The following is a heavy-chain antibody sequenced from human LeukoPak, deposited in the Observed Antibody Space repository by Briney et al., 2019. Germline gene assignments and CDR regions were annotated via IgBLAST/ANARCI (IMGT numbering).Heavy chain of an antibody. Sequence: GGSLRLSCAASGFTFSTYGMHWVRQAPGKGLEWVAVISYDGSNKYYADSAKGRFTISRDNSKNTLYLQMNSLRAEDTAVYYCARFFVQDYGDYWGQGTLVTVSS. J-gene: IGHJ4*02. CDR2: ISYDGSNK. CDR1: GFTFSTYG. CDR3: ARFFVQDYGDY. V-gene: IGHV3-30*03. D-gene: IGHD3-3*01.